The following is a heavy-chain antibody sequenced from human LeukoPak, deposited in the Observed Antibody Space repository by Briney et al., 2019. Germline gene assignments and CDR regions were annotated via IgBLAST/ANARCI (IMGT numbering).Heavy chain of an antibody. V-gene: IGHV3-7*01. D-gene: IGHD1-14*01. CDR3: VKDNPLDY. Sequence: GGSLRLSCAASGFTFTNNFMSWVRQVPGKGLEWVANIKQDGSETTYADSVRGRFTISRDNSKNTLYLHINSLRAEDTAVYYCVKDNPLDYWGQGTLVIVSS. J-gene: IGHJ4*02. CDR2: IKQDGSET. CDR1: GFTFTNNF.